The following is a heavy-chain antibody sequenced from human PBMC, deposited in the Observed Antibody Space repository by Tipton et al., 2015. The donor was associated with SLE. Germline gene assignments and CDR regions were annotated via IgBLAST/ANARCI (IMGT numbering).Heavy chain of an antibody. D-gene: IGHD1-26*01. Sequence: GSLRLSCAASGFTFSSYAMHWVRQAPGKGLEWVSVISFTGNTMYYADSVKGRFTISRDNAKNSLYLQMNSLRVEDTAVYYCAREDWDRGMDFWGQGTLVTVSS. CDR2: ISFTGNTM. CDR3: AREDWDRGMDF. J-gene: IGHJ4*02. CDR1: GFTFSSYA. V-gene: IGHV3-48*03.